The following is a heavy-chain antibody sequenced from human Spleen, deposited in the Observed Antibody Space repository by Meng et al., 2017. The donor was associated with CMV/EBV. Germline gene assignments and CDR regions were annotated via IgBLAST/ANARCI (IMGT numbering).Heavy chain of an antibody. CDR3: ASIDYYDSSGYYYFDY. J-gene: IGHJ4*02. CDR2: ISGFSDYT. CDR1: GFTFSSYS. Sequence: GESLKISCAASGFTFSSYSMNWVRQAPGKGLEWVSSISGFSDYTYFADSVKGRFTISRDNAKNSLYLQMNSLRAEDTAVYYCASIDYYDSSGYYYFDYWGQGTLVTVSS. D-gene: IGHD3-22*01. V-gene: IGHV3-21*01.